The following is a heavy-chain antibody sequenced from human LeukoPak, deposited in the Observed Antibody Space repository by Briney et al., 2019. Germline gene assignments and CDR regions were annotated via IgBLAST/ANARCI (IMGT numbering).Heavy chain of an antibody. CDR2: ISSSGRNI. J-gene: IGHJ4*02. CDR3: ARVGSIAAAGTPDY. CDR1: GFTFSNYE. D-gene: IGHD6-13*01. V-gene: IGHV3-48*03. Sequence: GGSLRLFCAASGFTFSNYELNWVHQAPGKGLEWVSYISSSGRNIYYADSVKGRFTISRDNAKNSLYLQMNSLRADDTAVYYCARVGSIAAAGTPDYWGPGTLVTVSS.